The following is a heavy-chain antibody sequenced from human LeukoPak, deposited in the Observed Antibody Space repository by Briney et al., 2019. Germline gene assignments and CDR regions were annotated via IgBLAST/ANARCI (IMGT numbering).Heavy chain of an antibody. CDR2: ISGSSGII. V-gene: IGHV3-48*01. D-gene: IGHD3-16*01. CDR1: GFTFNTYT. J-gene: IGHJ6*02. Sequence: GGSLRLSCAASGFTFNTYTMNWVRQAPGKGLEWVSYISGSSGIIDYADSVRGRFTISRDNAKNSLYLQMNSLRAEDTAVYYCASLYSDYYYGMDVWGQGTTVTVSS. CDR3: ASLYSDYYYGMDV.